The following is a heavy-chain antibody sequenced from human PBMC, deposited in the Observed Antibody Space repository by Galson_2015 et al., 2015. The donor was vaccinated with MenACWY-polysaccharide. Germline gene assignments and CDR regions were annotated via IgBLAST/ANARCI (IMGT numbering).Heavy chain of an antibody. Sequence: QSGAEVKKPGESLKISCKGSGYSFTSNWIGWVRQMPGKGLEWMGIIYPADSDTRYSPSFQGQVTISADKSISAAYLQWSSLKASDTAVYYCAKMSATGTVTSDYWGQGTLVTVSS. J-gene: IGHJ4*02. D-gene: IGHD4-17*01. CDR3: AKMSATGTVTSDY. CDR1: GYSFTSNW. CDR2: IYPADSDT. V-gene: IGHV5-51*03.